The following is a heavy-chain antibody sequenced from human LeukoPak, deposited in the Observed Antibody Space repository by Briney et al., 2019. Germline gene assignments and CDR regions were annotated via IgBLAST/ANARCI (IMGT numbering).Heavy chain of an antibody. J-gene: IGHJ6*03. CDR2: ISSSSSYI. D-gene: IGHD3-9*01. CDR1: GFTFSTYT. CDR3: ARVGGGTLRYFDWLSSGYYYMDV. Sequence: GGSLRLSCAASGFTFSTYTMNWVRQAPGKGLEWVSPISSSSSYIYYADSVKGRFTISRDNAKNSLYLQMNSLRAEDTAVYYCARVGGGTLRYFDWLSSGYYYMDVWGKGTTVTVSS. V-gene: IGHV3-21*01.